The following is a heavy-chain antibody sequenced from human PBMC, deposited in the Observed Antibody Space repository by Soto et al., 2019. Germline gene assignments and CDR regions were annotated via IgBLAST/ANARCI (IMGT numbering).Heavy chain of an antibody. CDR1: GFTFSSYG. CDR3: AKSSSVGGTRGYYFYGMDV. D-gene: IGHD1-26*01. Sequence: GSLRLSCAASGFTFSSYGMHWVRQAPGKGLEWVAVISYDGSNKYYADSVKGRFTISRDNSKNTLYLQMNSLRAEDTAVYYCAKSSSVGGTRGYYFYGMDVWGQGTTVTVSS. CDR2: ISYDGSNK. V-gene: IGHV3-30*18. J-gene: IGHJ6*02.